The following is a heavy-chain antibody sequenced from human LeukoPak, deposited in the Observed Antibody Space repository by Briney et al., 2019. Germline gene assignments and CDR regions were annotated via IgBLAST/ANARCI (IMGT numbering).Heavy chain of an antibody. CDR2: IGTAGDT. CDR3: ARDMNYYVSGNYWGY. CDR1: GFTFSSYD. J-gene: IGHJ4*02. V-gene: IGHV3-13*04. D-gene: IGHD3-10*01. Sequence: PGGSLRLSCAASGFTFSSYDMHWVRQTTGKGLEWVSAIGTAGDTYYPGSVKGRFTISRDNAKNSLYLQMNSLRDEDTAVYYCARDMNYYVSGNYWGYWGQGTLVTVSS.